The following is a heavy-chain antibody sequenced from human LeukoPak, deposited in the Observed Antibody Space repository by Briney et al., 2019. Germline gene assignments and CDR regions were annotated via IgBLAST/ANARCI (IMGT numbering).Heavy chain of an antibody. D-gene: IGHD3-10*01. CDR3: ARDVVRGVISYYYGMDV. CDR2: IYTSGST. V-gene: IGHV4-4*07. CDR1: GGSISSYY. Sequence: SETLSLTCTVSGGSISSYYWSWIRQPAGKGLEWIGRIYTSGSTNYNPSLKSRVTMSVDTSKNQFSLKLSSVTAADTAVYYCARDVVRGVISYYYGMDVWGQGTTVTVSS. J-gene: IGHJ6*02.